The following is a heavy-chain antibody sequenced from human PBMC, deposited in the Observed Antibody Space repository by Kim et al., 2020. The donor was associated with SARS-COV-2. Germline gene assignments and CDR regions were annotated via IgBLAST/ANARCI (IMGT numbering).Heavy chain of an antibody. Sequence: SPSYNPSLKSRVTISIDTPKSHMSLSLTSVTAADTAVYFCARGQDTAKTGYWGQGTLVTVSS. D-gene: IGHD5-18*01. CDR2: SP. J-gene: IGHJ4*02. V-gene: IGHV4-39*02. CDR3: ARGQDTAKTGY.